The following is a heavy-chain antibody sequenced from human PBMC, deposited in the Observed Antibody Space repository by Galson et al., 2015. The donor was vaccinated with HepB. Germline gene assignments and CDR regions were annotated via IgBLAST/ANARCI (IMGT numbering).Heavy chain of an antibody. J-gene: IGHJ3*02. CDR1: GYTFTTYG. Sequence: SVKVSCKASGYTFTTYGISWVRQAPGQELEWMGWISGYDGHTYYAQKFQGRVTMTTDTSTSTAYMELRSLRSDETAVYYCARDLFYYDSSGYYSDVFDIWGQGTMVTVSS. V-gene: IGHV1-18*01. D-gene: IGHD3-22*01. CDR2: ISGYDGHT. CDR3: ARDLFYYDSSGYYSDVFDI.